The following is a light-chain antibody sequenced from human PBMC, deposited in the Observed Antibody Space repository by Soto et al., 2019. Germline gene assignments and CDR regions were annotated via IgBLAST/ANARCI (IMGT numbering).Light chain of an antibody. CDR1: SSDVGGYNY. Sequence: QSVLTQPPSASGSPGQSVTISCTGTSSDVGGYNYVSWYQQYPGKAPKLIIYEVYKRPSGVPDRFSGSKSGNTAALTVSGLQADDYADYYSTSYVGTTSYVFGTGTKVTVL. CDR3: TSYVGTTSYV. CDR2: EVY. J-gene: IGLJ1*01. V-gene: IGLV2-8*01.